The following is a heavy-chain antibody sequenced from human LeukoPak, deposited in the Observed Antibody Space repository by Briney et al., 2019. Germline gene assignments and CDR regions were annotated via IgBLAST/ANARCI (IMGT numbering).Heavy chain of an antibody. CDR3: AKGRRVDADDHFDY. CDR2: SSVYNGNT. J-gene: IGHJ4*02. D-gene: IGHD1-1*01. CDR1: GYTFMSYG. V-gene: IGHV1-18*01. Sequence: ASVKVSCKASGYTFMSYGIHWLRQAPGQGLEWMGWSSVYNGNTNYAQKFQGRVTMTTDTATSTAYMELRTLMSDDTAVYYCAKGRRVDADDHFDYWGQGTLVTVSS.